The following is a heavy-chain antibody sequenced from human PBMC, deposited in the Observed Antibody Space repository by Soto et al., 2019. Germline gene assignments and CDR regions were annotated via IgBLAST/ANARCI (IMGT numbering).Heavy chain of an antibody. CDR1: GFTFSSYG. J-gene: IGHJ6*02. CDR2: IWYDGSNK. D-gene: IGHD2-15*01. CDR3: ASVYCSGGSCYYSGMDV. V-gene: IGHV3-33*01. Sequence: QVQLVESGGGVVQPGRSLRLSCAASGFTFSSYGMHWVRQAPGKGLEWVAVIWYDGSNKYYADSVKGRFTISRDNTKNTLYLQMNSLRAEDTAVYYCASVYCSGGSCYYSGMDVWGQGTTVTVSS.